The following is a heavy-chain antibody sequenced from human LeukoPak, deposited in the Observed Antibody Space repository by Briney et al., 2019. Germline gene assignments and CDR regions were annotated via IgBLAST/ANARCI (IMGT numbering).Heavy chain of an antibody. J-gene: IGHJ4*02. Sequence: SETLSLTCTVSGGSIGSGGYYWSWIRQPPGKGLEWIGYIYHSGSTYYNPSLKSRVTISVDRSKNQFSLKLSFVTAADTAVYYCARTLDSSGYYFDYWGQGTLVTVSS. CDR1: GGSIGSGGYY. D-gene: IGHD3-22*01. V-gene: IGHV4-30-2*01. CDR2: IYHSGST. CDR3: ARTLDSSGYYFDY.